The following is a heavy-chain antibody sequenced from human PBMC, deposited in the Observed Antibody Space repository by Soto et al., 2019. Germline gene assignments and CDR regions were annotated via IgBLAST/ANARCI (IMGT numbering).Heavy chain of an antibody. D-gene: IGHD1-26*01. V-gene: IGHV1-24*01. CDR1: GYTLTELS. CDR3: STDRAIILHSGSYYAIF. CDR2: FDPEDGET. J-gene: IGHJ4*02. Sequence: ASVKVSCKVSGYTLTELSMHWVRQAPGKGLEWMGGFDPEDGETIYAQKVQGRVTMTEDTSTDTAYMELSSLRSEATAVYFFSTDRAIILHSGSYYAIFWGQGTLVTSPQ.